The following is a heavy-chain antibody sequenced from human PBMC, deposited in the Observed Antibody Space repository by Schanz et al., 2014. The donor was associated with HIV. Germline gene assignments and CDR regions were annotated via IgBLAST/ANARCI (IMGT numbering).Heavy chain of an antibody. J-gene: IGHJ4*02. Sequence: VQLVESGGGVVQPGRSLRLSWAASGFTFSSYAMSWVRQAPGKGLEWVSAISGSGGSTYYAASVKGRFTISRDNSKNTLYLQMNSLRAEDTAVYYCAKGHYYLTRFDYWGQGTLVTVSS. CDR3: AKGHYYLTRFDY. D-gene: IGHD3-22*01. V-gene: IGHV3-23*04. CDR1: GFTFSSYA. CDR2: ISGSGGST.